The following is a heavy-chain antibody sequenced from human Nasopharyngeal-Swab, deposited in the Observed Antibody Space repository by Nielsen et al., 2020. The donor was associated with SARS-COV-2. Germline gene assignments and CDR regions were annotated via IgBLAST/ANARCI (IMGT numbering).Heavy chain of an antibody. V-gene: IGHV3-11*04. CDR2: ISRSGSSI. CDR1: GFTFSDYS. CDR3: ARDGQSRTNWFDP. J-gene: IGHJ5*02. Sequence: GESLKISCTASGFTFSDYSMSWIRQAPGKGLEWVTYISRSGSSIYYADSVKGRFTISRDNAKNSLYLQMNSLRAEDTAVYYCARDGQSRTNWFDPWGQGTVVTVSS. D-gene: IGHD2-8*01.